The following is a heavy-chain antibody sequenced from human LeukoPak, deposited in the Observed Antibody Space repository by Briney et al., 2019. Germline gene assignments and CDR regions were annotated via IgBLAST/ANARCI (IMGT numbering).Heavy chain of an antibody. Sequence: GKSLRLSCAASGFSFNRYARQWVRQAPGKGLEWVAAVSYDGSDEYYADSVKGRLTVSRDNSKNTLSLEIHSLKVEDTAVYYCARGGYYYIFHHWGQGTLVTVSS. J-gene: IGHJ1*01. D-gene: IGHD3-22*01. CDR3: ARGGYYYIFHH. V-gene: IGHV3-30*01. CDR1: GFSFNRYA. CDR2: VSYDGSDE.